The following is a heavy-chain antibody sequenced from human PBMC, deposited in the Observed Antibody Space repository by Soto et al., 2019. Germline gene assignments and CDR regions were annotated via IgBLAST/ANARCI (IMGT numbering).Heavy chain of an antibody. CDR2: IYYSGST. Sequence: SETLSLTCTVSGGSVSSGSYYWSWIRQPPGQGLEWIGYIYYSGSTNYNPSLKSRVTISVDTSKNQFSLKLSSVTAADTAVYYCARDEGYCSSTSCYTGWFDPWGQGTLVTVSS. CDR3: ARDEGYCSSTSCYTGWFDP. CDR1: GGSVSSGSYY. V-gene: IGHV4-61*01. D-gene: IGHD2-2*02. J-gene: IGHJ5*02.